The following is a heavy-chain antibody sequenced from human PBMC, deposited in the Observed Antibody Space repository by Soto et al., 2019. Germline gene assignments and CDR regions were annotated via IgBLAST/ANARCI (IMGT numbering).Heavy chain of an antibody. CDR3: AREPLTGTTYYYYYGMDV. CDR1: GFTFSDYY. J-gene: IGHJ6*02. Sequence: QVQLVESGGGLVKPGRSLRLSCAASGFTFSDYYMSWIRQAPGKGLEWVSYISSSGSTIYYADSVKGRFTISRDNAKNSLYLQMNSLRAEDTAVYYCAREPLTGTTYYYYYGMDVWGQGTTVTVSS. V-gene: IGHV3-11*01. CDR2: ISSSGSTI. D-gene: IGHD1-20*01.